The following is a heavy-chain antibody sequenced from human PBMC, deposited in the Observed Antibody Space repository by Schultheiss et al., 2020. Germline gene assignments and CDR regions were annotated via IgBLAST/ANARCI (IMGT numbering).Heavy chain of an antibody. J-gene: IGHJ6*02. V-gene: IGHV4-34*01. CDR3: AKEYCSSTSCYRNDYYGMDV. D-gene: IGHD2-2*01. CDR2: IYYSGST. Sequence: SATLSLTCAVYGGSFSGYYWSWIRQPPGKGLEWIGSIYYSGSTYYNPSLKSRVTISVDTSKNQFSLKLSSVTAADTAVYYCAKEYCSSTSCYRNDYYGMDVWGQGTTVNVSS. CDR1: GGSFSGYY.